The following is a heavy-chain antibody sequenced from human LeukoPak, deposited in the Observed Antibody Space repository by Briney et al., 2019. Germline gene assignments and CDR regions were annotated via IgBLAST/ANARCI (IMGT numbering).Heavy chain of an antibody. V-gene: IGHV3-23*01. Sequence: GGFLRLSCAASGFTFSSYAMSWVRQAPGKGLEWVSAISGSGDSTYYADSVKGRFTISRDNAKNSLYLQMNSLRAEDTAVYYCARDRIELWSGFDYWGQGTLVTVSS. J-gene: IGHJ4*02. CDR1: GFTFSSYA. CDR3: ARDRIELWSGFDY. CDR2: ISGSGDST. D-gene: IGHD5-18*01.